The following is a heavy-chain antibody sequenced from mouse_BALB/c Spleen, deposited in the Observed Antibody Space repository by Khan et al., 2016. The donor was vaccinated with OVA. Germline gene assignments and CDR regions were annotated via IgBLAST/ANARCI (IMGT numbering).Heavy chain of an antibody. CDR3: ARTARMKY. J-gene: IGHJ2*01. CDR2: ISYSGST. D-gene: IGHD1-2*01. V-gene: IGHV3-2*02. Sequence: EVQLQESGPGLVKPSQSLSLTCTVTGYSITSGYGWNWIRQFPGNKLEWMGYISYSGSTNSNPSLKSRTSITRDTSQNQSFLQLNSLTTEDTATYYCARTARMKYWGQGTTLTVSS. CDR1: GYSITSGYG.